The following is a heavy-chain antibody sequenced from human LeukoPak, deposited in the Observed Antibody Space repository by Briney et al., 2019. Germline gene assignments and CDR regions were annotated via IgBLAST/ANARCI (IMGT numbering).Heavy chain of an antibody. V-gene: IGHV1-69*01. D-gene: IGHD5-18*01. CDR2: IIPIFGTA. CDR3: ARARSGYSDGWDAFDI. J-gene: IGHJ3*02. CDR1: GGTFISYA. Sequence: GSSVKVSCKASGGTFISYAISWVGQAPGEGLEWRGGIIPIFGTANYAQRFQGRVTITADESTSTAYMELSSLRSEDTAVYYCARARSGYSDGWDAFDIWGQGTMVTVSS.